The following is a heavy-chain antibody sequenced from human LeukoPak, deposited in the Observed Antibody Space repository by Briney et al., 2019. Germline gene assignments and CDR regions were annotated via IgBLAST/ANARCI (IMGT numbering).Heavy chain of an antibody. V-gene: IGHV1-2*02. CDR3: ARDYDILTGYLYYFDY. CDR1: GYTFTGYY. CDR2: INPNSGGT. D-gene: IGHD3-9*01. J-gene: IGHJ4*02. Sequence: ASVKVSCKASGYTFTGYYMHWVRQAPGQVLEWMGWINPNSGGTNYAQKFQGRVTMTRDTSISTAYMELSRLRSDDTAVYYCARDYDILTGYLYYFDYWGQGTLVTVSS.